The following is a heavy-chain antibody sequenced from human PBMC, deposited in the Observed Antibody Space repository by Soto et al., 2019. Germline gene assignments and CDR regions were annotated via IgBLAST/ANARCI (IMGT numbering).Heavy chain of an antibody. D-gene: IGHD3-16*01. J-gene: IGHJ5*02. Sequence: PGGSLRLSCAASGFTFGSHAMSWVRQAPGKGLEWVSAISSSSSTTKYYADSVKGRFTISRDNAKKSLYLQMNSLRAEDTAVYYCARDLHDYVSFRFDPWGQGTLVTAPQ. CDR1: GFTFGSHA. V-gene: IGHV3-21*01. CDR3: ARDLHDYVSFRFDP. CDR2: ISSSSSTTK.